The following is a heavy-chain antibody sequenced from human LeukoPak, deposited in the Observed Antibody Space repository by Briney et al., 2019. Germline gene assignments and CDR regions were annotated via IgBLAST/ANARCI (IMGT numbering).Heavy chain of an antibody. D-gene: IGHD2-2*01. V-gene: IGHV4-4*02. CDR2: INHSGST. CDR3: ARGGRGRPRTSHWFDP. CDR1: GGSISSSNW. J-gene: IGHJ5*02. Sequence: PSETLSLTCAVSGGSISSSNWWSWVRQPPGKGLEWIGEINHSGSTNYNPSLKSRVTISVDTSKNQFSLKLSSVTAADTAVYYCARGGRGRPRTSHWFDPWGQGTLVTVSS.